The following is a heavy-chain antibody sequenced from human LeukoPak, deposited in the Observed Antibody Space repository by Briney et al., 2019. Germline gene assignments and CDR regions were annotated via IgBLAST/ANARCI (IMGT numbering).Heavy chain of an antibody. V-gene: IGHV3-74*01. Sequence: GSLRLSCAASGFTFSSYWIHWVRQAPGKGLVWVSRINSGGSDSIYADSVKGRFTIPRDNAQNTVYLQMNSLRAEDTAIYYCARGHSTGCFDYWGQGTLVTVSS. D-gene: IGHD1-14*01. J-gene: IGHJ4*02. CDR2: INSGGSDS. CDR3: ARGHSTGCFDY. CDR1: GFTFSSYW.